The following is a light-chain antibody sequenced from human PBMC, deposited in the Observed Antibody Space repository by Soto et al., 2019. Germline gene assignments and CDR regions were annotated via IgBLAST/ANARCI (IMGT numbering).Light chain of an antibody. CDR2: EVV. V-gene: IGLV2-8*01. CDR1: KNDIGVYDF. Sequence: QSALTQPPSASGSPGQSVTISCTGTKNDIGVYDFVSWYQHHPGQAPRLIIYEVVQRPSGVSHRFSGSKSGNTASLTISGLQPEDEADYYCSSYTDSDTYVFGAGTKVTVL. J-gene: IGLJ1*01. CDR3: SSYTDSDTYV.